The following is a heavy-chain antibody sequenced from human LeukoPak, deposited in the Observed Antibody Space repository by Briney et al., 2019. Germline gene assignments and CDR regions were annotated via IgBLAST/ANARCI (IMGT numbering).Heavy chain of an antibody. V-gene: IGHV3-21*01. CDR1: GFTFSSYS. CDR3: ARDKGHYYDSSGYYYPEDYFDY. D-gene: IGHD3-22*01. J-gene: IGHJ4*02. Sequence: PGGSLRLSCAASGFTFSSYSMNWVRQAPGKGLEWVSSISSSSSYIYYADSVKGRFTISRDNAKNSLYLQMNSLRAEDTAVYYCARDKGHYYDSSGYYYPEDYFDYWGQGTLVTASS. CDR2: ISSSSSYI.